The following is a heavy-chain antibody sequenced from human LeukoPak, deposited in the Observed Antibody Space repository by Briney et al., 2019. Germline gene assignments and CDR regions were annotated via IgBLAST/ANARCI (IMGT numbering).Heavy chain of an antibody. CDR1: GGSITSGTYY. CDR3: ARGAQLRSDAFDI. J-gene: IGHJ3*02. CDR2: IYYTGST. V-gene: IGHV4-31*03. D-gene: IGHD4-17*01. Sequence: SQTLSLTCTVSGGSITSGTYYWSWIRQHPGKGLEWVGFIYYTGSTYYNPSLKSRITISVDTSKTQFSLRLSSVTAADTAIYYCARGAQLRSDAFDIWGQGTMVTVSS.